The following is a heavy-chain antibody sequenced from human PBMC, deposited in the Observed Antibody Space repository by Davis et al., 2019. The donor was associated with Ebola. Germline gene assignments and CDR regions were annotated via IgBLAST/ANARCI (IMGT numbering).Heavy chain of an antibody. J-gene: IGHJ6*02. Sequence: GESLKISCAASGFTFSSYAMHWVRQAPGKGLEWVAVISYDGSNKYYADSVKGRFTISRDNSKNTLYLQMNSLRAEDTAVYYCAKAIRYSSQVYYYYGMDVWGQGTTVTVSS. V-gene: IGHV3-30-3*01. CDR3: AKAIRYSSQVYYYYGMDV. D-gene: IGHD6-19*01. CDR2: ISYDGSNK. CDR1: GFTFSSYA.